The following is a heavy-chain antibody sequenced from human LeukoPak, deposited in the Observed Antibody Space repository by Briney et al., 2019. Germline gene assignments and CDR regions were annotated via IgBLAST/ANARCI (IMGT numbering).Heavy chain of an antibody. CDR1: GGSISSGGYY. CDR2: IYYSGST. V-gene: IGHV4-31*03. Sequence: PQTLSLTCTVSGGSISSGGYYWSWLRQHPGKGLEWIGYIYYSGSTYYNPSLKSRVTISVDTSKNQFSLKLSSVTAADTAVYYCARDEVYCSSTSCYLGFDYWGQGTLVTVSS. CDR3: ARDEVYCSSTSCYLGFDY. D-gene: IGHD2-2*01. J-gene: IGHJ4*02.